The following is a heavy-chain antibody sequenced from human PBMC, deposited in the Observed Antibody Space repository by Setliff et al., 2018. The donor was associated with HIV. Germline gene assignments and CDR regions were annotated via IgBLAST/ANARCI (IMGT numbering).Heavy chain of an antibody. CDR1: GGSISNSRYY. J-gene: IGHJ5*02. V-gene: IGHV4-39*01. Sequence: ETLSLTCTVSGGSISNSRYYWSWIRQPPGKGLEWIGSIYYSGSTYYNPSLKSRVTISVDTSKNQFSPKLSSVTAADAAVYYCASRVYYYDSSGYLREEGFDPWGQGTLVTVSS. D-gene: IGHD3-22*01. CDR3: ASRVYYYDSSGYLREEGFDP. CDR2: IYYSGST.